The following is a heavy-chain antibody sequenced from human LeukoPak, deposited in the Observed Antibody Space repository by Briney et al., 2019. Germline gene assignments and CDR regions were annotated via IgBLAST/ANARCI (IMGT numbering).Heavy chain of an antibody. J-gene: IGHJ4*02. V-gene: IGHV3-30*04. CDR3: ARAGSVVPTFRAEY. Sequence: GRSLRLSCAASRFTFGSYAIHWVRQAPGMGLDWVAAVSYDGSTTPYGDSVKGRFTISRDNSDNTVYMQMYSPAVEDTAIYYSARAGSVVPTFRAEYWGQGTLVTVSS. CDR1: RFTFGSYA. CDR2: VSYDGSTT. D-gene: IGHD2-21*01.